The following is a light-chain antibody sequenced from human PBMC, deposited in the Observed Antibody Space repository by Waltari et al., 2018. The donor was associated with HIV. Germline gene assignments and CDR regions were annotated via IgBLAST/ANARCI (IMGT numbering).Light chain of an antibody. CDR2: EFS. J-gene: IGLJ1*01. V-gene: IGLV2-23*02. Sequence: QSALTQPASVSGSPGQSITISCTGTSSDVGSYNLVSWYQQHPGKAPKLMIHEFSKRPSGVSHRFPGSKSGNTASLTISGLQAEDEADYYCCSYVGWSTILYVFGTGTKVTVL. CDR3: CSYVGWSTILYV. CDR1: SSDVGSYNL.